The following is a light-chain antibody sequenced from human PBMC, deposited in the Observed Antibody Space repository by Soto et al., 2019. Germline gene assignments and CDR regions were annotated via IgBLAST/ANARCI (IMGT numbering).Light chain of an antibody. J-gene: IGLJ1*01. V-gene: IGLV2-14*02. CDR1: SSDVGTYNL. CDR2: EVS. CDR3: SSYTTSTTYV. Sequence: QSALTQPASVSGSPGQSITISCTGTSSDVGTYNLVSWYQQHPGKAPKLVIYEVSDRPSGISNRFSGSKSGNTASLTISGLQADDEADYYCSSYTTSTTYVFGTGTQLTVL.